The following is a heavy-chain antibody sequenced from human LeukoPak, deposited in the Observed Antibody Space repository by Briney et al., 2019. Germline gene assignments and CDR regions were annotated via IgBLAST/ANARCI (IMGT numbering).Heavy chain of an antibody. V-gene: IGHV4-31*03. CDR1: GVPITSGGYY. Sequence: PSETLSLTCTVSGVPITSGGYYWSWIRQHPGKGLEWLGYIYYSGSTYYNPSLKSRLTTSLDTSKNHFSLRLTSVTAADTAVYYCARGPVRDYSNYWGQGTLVTVSS. D-gene: IGHD4-11*01. J-gene: IGHJ4*02. CDR2: IYYSGST. CDR3: ARGPVRDYSNY.